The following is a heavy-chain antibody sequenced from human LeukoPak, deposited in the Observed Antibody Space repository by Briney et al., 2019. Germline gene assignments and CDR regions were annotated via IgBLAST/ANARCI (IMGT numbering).Heavy chain of an antibody. V-gene: IGHV6-1*01. Sequence: SQTLSLTCAIYGDSVSNNSAAWSWIRQSPSRGHEWLGRTYYRSKWYNDYAVSVKSRIIINPDTSKNQFSLQLSSVTPEDTAVYYCASGAIGVAGSNWFDPWGQGTLVTVSS. J-gene: IGHJ5*02. CDR3: ASGAIGVAGSNWFDP. D-gene: IGHD6-19*01. CDR2: TYYRSKWYN. CDR1: GDSVSNNSAA.